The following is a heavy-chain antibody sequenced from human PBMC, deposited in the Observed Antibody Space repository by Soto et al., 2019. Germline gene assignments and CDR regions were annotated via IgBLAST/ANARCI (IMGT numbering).Heavy chain of an antibody. J-gene: IGHJ4*02. CDR2: IYYSGST. V-gene: IGHV4-59*01. CDR1: GGSISSYY. D-gene: IGHD2-15*01. CDR3: ARGHGGNSDY. Sequence: QVQLQESGPGLVKPSETLSLTCTVSGGSISSYYWSWIRQPPGKGLEWIGYIYYSGSTNYNPSLKSRVTISVDTSKNQFSLKLSSVTAADTAVYYCARGHGGNSDYWGQGTLVTVSS.